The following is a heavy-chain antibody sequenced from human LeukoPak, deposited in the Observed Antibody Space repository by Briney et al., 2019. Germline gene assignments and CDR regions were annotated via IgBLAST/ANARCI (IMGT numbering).Heavy chain of an antibody. Sequence: SETLSLTCTVSGGSISTSNYYWGWIRQPPGKGLEWIGNIFYSGSTYYSPSLKSRVTISLDTSRNQFSLKLSAVTAADTAVYYCHFYGSGSYWGDSPFMDVWGRGTPVTVSS. J-gene: IGHJ6*03. V-gene: IGHV4-39*07. CDR3: HFYGSGSYWGDSPFMDV. CDR2: IFYSGST. D-gene: IGHD3-10*01. CDR1: GGSISTSNYY.